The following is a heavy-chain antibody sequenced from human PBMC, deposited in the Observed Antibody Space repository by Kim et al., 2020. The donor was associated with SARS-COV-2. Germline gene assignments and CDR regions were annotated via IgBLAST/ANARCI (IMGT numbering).Heavy chain of an antibody. V-gene: IGHV1-18*01. D-gene: IGHD3-9*01. J-gene: IGHJ4*02. CDR2: VYNGNT. Sequence: ASVKVSCKTSGYSFTSYGISWVRQAPGQGLEWIGWVYNGNTNYAQKFQGRVAMTTDTSASTVDMELGSLRSDDTAMYYCARDIDWNLVFWGQGTLVTVSS. CDR3: ARDIDWNLVF. CDR1: GYSFTSYG.